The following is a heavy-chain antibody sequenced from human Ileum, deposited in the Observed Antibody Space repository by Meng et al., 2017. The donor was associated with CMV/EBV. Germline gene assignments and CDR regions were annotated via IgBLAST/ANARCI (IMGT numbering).Heavy chain of an antibody. CDR3: VSGLRSYDILTYDNYYQMDV. CDR2: IIPIFDTA. V-gene: IGHV1-69*05. J-gene: IGHJ6*02. D-gene: IGHD3-9*01. CDR1: GGTFSSYV. Sequence: SVKVSRKASGGTFSSYVVSWVRQAPGQGLEWMGGIIPIFDTAKYVQKFQGRATITTDESTSTVYMELSSLRSENTDGYYCVSGLRSYDILTYDNYYQMDVWGQGTTVTVSS.